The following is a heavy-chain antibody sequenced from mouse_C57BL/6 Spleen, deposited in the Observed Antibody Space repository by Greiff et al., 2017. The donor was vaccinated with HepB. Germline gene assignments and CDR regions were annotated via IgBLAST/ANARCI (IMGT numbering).Heavy chain of an antibody. CDR1: GYTFTSYW. CDR2: INPSNGGT. CDR3: AREQIYYDYGGMDY. V-gene: IGHV1-53*01. D-gene: IGHD2-4*01. J-gene: IGHJ4*01. Sequence: QVRLEQAGAGLVKPGASVKLSCKASGYTFTSYWMHWVKQRPGQGLEWIGNINPSNGGTNYNEKFKSKATLTVDKSSSTAYMQLSSLTSEDSAVYYCAREQIYYDYGGMDYWGQGTSVTVSS.